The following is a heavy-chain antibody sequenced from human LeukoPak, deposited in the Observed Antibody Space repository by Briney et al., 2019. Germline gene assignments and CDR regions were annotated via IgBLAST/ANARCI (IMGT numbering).Heavy chain of an antibody. Sequence: GSLRLSCAASGFTVNSNYMSWIRQPPGKGLEWIGEINHSGSTNYNPSLKSRVTISVDTSKNQFSLKLSSVTAADTAVYYCARSTYTLYLPGDGYNLGSFDYWGQGTLVTVSS. CDR1: GFTVNSNY. CDR3: ARSTYTLYLPGDGYNLGSFDY. CDR2: INHSGST. J-gene: IGHJ4*02. D-gene: IGHD5-24*01. V-gene: IGHV4-34*01.